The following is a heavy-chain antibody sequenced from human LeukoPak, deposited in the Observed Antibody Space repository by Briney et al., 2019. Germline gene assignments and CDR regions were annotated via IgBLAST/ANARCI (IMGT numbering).Heavy chain of an antibody. CDR1: GFTFTSSG. Sequence: GGSLRLSCAASGFTFTSSGTHWVRQAPGKGLGWVAVISYEGSNIYSAHSAKGRFTISPDSSKNTLYLQMNSLRAEDTAVYYCAKNYGDFLTDAFDIWGQGTMVTVSS. CDR2: ISYEGSNI. CDR3: AKNYGDFLTDAFDI. J-gene: IGHJ3*02. D-gene: IGHD4-17*01. V-gene: IGHV3-30*18.